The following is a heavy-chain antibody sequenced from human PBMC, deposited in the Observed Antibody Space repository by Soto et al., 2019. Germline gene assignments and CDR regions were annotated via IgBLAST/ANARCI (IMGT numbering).Heavy chain of an antibody. V-gene: IGHV1-69*01. CDR3: ARELMVGDYSISDRGRSGEYYYYYGMDV. J-gene: IGHJ6*02. Sequence: QVQLVQSGAEVKKPGSSVKVSCKASGGTFSSYAISWVRQAPGQGLERMGGIIPILGTANYAQKFQGRVTTTADEYTSTADNEVSSLRSEDKAVYYCARELMVGDYSISDRGRSGEYYYYYGMDVWGQGTTVTVSS. CDR2: IIPILGTA. D-gene: IGHD4-4*01. CDR1: GGTFSSYA.